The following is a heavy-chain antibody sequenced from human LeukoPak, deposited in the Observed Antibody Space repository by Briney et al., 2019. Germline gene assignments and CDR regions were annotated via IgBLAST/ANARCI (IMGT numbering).Heavy chain of an antibody. D-gene: IGHD1-14*01. J-gene: IGHJ5*01. CDR1: GGSFSAYY. CDR2: INHSGST. Sequence: SETLSLTCAVYGGSFSAYYWSWIRQPPGKGLEWIGEINHSGSTNYNPSLKSRLTISVDTTKNQFSLKVSSVTAADTAVYYCARATGTGTTFLGLTINWFDSWGQGTLVTVSS. CDR3: ARATGTGTTFLGLTINWFDS. V-gene: IGHV4-34*01.